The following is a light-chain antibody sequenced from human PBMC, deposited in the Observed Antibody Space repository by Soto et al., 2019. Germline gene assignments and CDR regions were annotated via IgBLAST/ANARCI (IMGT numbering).Light chain of an antibody. CDR3: QQRSNWRIT. V-gene: IGKV3-15*01. J-gene: IGKJ5*01. CDR1: QSVSSN. CDR2: GAS. Sequence: EIVMTQSPASLSVSPGERATLSCRASQSVSSNLAWYQQKPGQAPRLLIYGASTRATGIPARISGSGSGTDFTLTISSLEPEDFAVYYCQQRSNWRITFGQGTRLEIK.